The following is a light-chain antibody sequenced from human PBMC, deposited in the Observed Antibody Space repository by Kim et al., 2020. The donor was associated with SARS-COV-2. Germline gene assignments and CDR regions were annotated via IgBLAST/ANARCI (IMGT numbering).Light chain of an antibody. CDR3: QQYDNLRWT. Sequence: DIQMTQSPSSLSVSVGDRVTITCQASQDISNYLNWWLLKPGKAPNLLIYDASHLETGVPLRFSGSGSGTNFTFTISGLQPEDIATYYCQQYDNLRWTFGQGTKVDIK. V-gene: IGKV1-33*01. CDR2: DAS. CDR1: QDISNY. J-gene: IGKJ1*01.